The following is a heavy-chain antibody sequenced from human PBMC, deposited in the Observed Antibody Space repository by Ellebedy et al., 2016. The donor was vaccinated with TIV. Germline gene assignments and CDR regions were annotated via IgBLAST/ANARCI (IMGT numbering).Heavy chain of an antibody. V-gene: IGHV1-24*01. D-gene: IGHD3-16*02. CDR3: ATLLSNLDY. CDR2: FDPEDGET. J-gene: IGHJ4*02. Sequence: AASVKVSCKVSGYTLAELSMHWVRQAPGKGLEWMGGFDPEDGETIYAQKFQGRITMTEDTSTDTAYMELSSLRSEDTAVYYCATLLSNLDYWGQGTLVTVSS. CDR1: GYTLAELS.